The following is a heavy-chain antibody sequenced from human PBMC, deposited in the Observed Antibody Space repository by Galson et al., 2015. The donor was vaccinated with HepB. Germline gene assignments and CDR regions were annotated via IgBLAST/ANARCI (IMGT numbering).Heavy chain of an antibody. V-gene: IGHV5-51*01. CDR3: AKMSVGCFDY. CDR1: GYIFSNYW. J-gene: IGHJ4*02. Sequence: SGAEVKKPGESLKISCKGSGYIFSNYWIVWVRQMPGKGLEFMGIIYPGASDTKYSPSFQGQVTISADKSTSTAYLQWSSLKASDTAMYYCAKMSVGCFDYWGQGTLVAVAS. CDR2: IYPGASDT. D-gene: IGHD1-26*01.